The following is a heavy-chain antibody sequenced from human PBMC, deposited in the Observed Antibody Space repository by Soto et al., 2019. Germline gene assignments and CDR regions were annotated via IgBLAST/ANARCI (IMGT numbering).Heavy chain of an antibody. CDR2: INWNGGST. CDR1: GFTFDDYG. D-gene: IGHD3-3*01. Sequence: GGSLRLSCAASGFTFDDYGMSWGLQAPWKGLEWVSGINWNGGSTGYADSVKGRFTISRDNAKNSLYLEMNSLRAEDTALYHCARDLHYDFWSGLYDAFEIWGQGTMVTVSS. V-gene: IGHV3-20*01. J-gene: IGHJ3*02. CDR3: ARDLHYDFWSGLYDAFEI.